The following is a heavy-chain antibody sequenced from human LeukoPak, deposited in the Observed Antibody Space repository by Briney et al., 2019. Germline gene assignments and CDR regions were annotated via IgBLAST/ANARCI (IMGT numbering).Heavy chain of an antibody. J-gene: IGHJ4*02. Sequence: ASVNVSCKASGYTFTSYYMHWVRQAPGQGPEWMGIINPSGGSTSYAQKFQGRVTMTRDTSTNTVYMELSGLRSEDTAVYYCARDFCGGDCYSPDYWGQGTLVTVSS. D-gene: IGHD2-21*02. CDR2: INPSGGST. CDR1: GYTFTSYY. V-gene: IGHV1-46*01. CDR3: ARDFCGGDCYSPDY.